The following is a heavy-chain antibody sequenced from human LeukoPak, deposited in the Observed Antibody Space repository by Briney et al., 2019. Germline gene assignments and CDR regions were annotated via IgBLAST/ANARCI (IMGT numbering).Heavy chain of an antibody. Sequence: ASVKVSCKASGYTFTGYFMHWVRQAPGQGLEWMGWINPNSGGTNYAQKFQGRVTMTRDTSISTAYMELSRLESDDTAVYYCARGTYMVRGVSPFDYWGQGTLVTVSS. J-gene: IGHJ4*02. CDR1: GYTFTGYF. D-gene: IGHD3-10*01. CDR2: INPNSGGT. CDR3: ARGTYMVRGVSPFDY. V-gene: IGHV1-2*02.